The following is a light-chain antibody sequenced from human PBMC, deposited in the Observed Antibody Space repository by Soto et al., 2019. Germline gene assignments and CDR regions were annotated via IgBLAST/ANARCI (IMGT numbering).Light chain of an antibody. CDR1: SSDVGGYNR. CDR2: DVS. Sequence: SVLTQPPSVSGSPGQSVTISCTGTSSDVGGYNRVSWYQQPPGKAPKLLIYDVSNRPSGGSTRFSGSKSGNTASLTISGLQAEDEADYYCTSYATGSAYVFGPGTKLTVL. V-gene: IGLV2-18*02. J-gene: IGLJ1*01. CDR3: TSYATGSAYV.